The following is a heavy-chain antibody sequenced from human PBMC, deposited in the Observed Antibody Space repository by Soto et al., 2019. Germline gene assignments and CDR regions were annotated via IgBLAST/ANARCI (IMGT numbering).Heavy chain of an antibody. CDR2: IYYSGST. J-gene: IGHJ4*02. CDR1: GGSISSYY. Sequence: PSETLSLTCTVPGGSISSYYWSWIRQPPGKGLEWIGYIYYSGSTNYNPSRKSRVTISVDTSKNQFTLKLSSVTAADTAVYYCARVTYYYDSSGYYAYFDYWGQGTLVTVSS. D-gene: IGHD3-22*01. CDR3: ARVTYYYDSSGYYAYFDY. V-gene: IGHV4-59*01.